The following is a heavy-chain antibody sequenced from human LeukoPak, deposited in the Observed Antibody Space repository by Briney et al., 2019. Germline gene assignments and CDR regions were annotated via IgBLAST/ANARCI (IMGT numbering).Heavy chain of an antibody. D-gene: IGHD2-15*01. CDR1: GFTFSSYW. Sequence: GGSLRLSCAASGFTFSSYWMHWVRQAPGKGLVWVSRINSDGSSTSYADSVKGRFTISRDNAKDTLYLQMNSLRAEDTAVYYCARLMLTATYYFDYWGQGTLVTVSS. CDR3: ARLMLTATYYFDY. CDR2: INSDGSST. V-gene: IGHV3-74*01. J-gene: IGHJ4*02.